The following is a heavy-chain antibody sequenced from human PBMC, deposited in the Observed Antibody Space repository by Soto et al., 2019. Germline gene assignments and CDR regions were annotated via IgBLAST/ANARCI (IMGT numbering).Heavy chain of an antibody. CDR3: ARSQYSSSSIDY. CDR1: GYSFTSYW. J-gene: IGHJ4*02. D-gene: IGHD6-6*01. Sequence: GESLKISCTGSGYSFTSYWIGWVRQMPGKGLEWMGIIHPSDSNTKYSPSFQGQVTISADKSTSTAYPQWRSLKASDTAMYYCARSQYSSSSIDYWGQGTLVTVSS. V-gene: IGHV5-51*01. CDR2: IHPSDSNT.